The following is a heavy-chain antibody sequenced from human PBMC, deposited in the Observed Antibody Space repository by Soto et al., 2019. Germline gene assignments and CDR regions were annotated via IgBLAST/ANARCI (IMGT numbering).Heavy chain of an antibody. D-gene: IGHD1-1*01. J-gene: IGHJ5*02. Sequence: EVQLLESGGGLVQPGGSLRLSCAASGFTFRNYAMGWVRQAPGKGLEWVSLINGGGDARYYADSVKGRFTVSRDNSKNIVSLQMNSLTVDDTAVLYCATQHFRGTTGTTWGQGTLVTVSS. CDR1: GFTFRNYA. V-gene: IGHV3-23*01. CDR2: INGGGDAR. CDR3: ATQHFRGTTGTT.